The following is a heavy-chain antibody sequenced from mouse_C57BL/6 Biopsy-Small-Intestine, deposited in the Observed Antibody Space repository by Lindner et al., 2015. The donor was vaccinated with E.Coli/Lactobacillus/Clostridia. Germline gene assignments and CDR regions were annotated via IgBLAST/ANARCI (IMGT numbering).Heavy chain of an antibody. J-gene: IGHJ3*01. CDR2: IDPEDGET. D-gene: IGHD1-1*01. CDR3: ARGYYYGSSPRWFAY. V-gene: IGHV14-2*01. Sequence: VQLQESGAELVXPGASVKLSCTASGFNIKDYYMHWVKQRTEQGLEWIGKIDPEDGETKYAPKFQGKATITADTSSDTAYLQLSSLTSEDTAVYYCARGYYYGSSPRWFAYWGQGTLVTVSA. CDR1: GFNIKDYY.